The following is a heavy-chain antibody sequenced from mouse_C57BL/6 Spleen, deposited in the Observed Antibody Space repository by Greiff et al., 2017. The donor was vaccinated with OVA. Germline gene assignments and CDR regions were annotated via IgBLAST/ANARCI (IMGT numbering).Heavy chain of an antibody. J-gene: IGHJ1*03. CDR3: AREGRPTTGKYLDD. D-gene: IGHD1-1*01. CDR1: GYTFTDYY. CDR2: INPYNGGT. Sequence: EVQLQQSGPVLVKPGASVKMSCKASGYTFTDYYMNWVKQSHGKSLEWIGVINPYNGGTSYNQKFKGKATLTVDKSSRTAYMELNSLTSEDSAVDYCAREGRPTTGKYLDDWGTGTTVTVSS. V-gene: IGHV1-19*01.